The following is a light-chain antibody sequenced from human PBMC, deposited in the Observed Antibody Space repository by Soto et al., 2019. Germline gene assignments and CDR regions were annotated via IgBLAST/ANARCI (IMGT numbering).Light chain of an antibody. J-gene: IGKJ1*01. Sequence: EIVLTQPPGTLSLSPGEGATHSCRASQSVSSSYLAWYQQKPGQAPRLLIYGASSRATGIPDRFSGSGSGTDFTLTISRLEPEDFAVYYCQQYGSSPRTFGQGTKVDIK. CDR2: GAS. V-gene: IGKV3-20*01. CDR3: QQYGSSPRT. CDR1: QSVSSSY.